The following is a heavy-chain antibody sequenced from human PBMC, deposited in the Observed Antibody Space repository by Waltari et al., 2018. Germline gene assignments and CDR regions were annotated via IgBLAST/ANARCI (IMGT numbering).Heavy chain of an antibody. CDR2: MNPNSGNT. D-gene: IGHD6-13*01. V-gene: IGHV1-8*01. CDR3: ARPSAAAGDFDY. Sequence: QVQLVQSGAEVKKPGASVKVSCKASGYTFTSYDINWVRQATGQGLEWMGWMNPNSGNTGYAQKFQGRVTMTRNTSISTAYMELSSLRSEDTAVDYCARPSAAAGDFDYWGQGTLVTVSS. J-gene: IGHJ4*02. CDR1: GYTFTSYD.